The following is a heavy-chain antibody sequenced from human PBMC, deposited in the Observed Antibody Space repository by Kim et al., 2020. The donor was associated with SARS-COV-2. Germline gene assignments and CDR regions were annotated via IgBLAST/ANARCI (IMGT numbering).Heavy chain of an antibody. CDR1: GYTFTSYA. CDR3: ARDFETMVRGAYTYYYGM. Sequence: SVKVSCMASGYTFTSYAMHWVRQAPGQRLDGIGWSNAGNGKTKYSPKFQGRVTITRDTSASTAYMELSSLRSEDTAVYYCARDFETMVRGAYTYYYGM. J-gene: IGHJ6*01. D-gene: IGHD3-10*01. CDR2: SNAGNGKT. V-gene: IGHV1-3*01.